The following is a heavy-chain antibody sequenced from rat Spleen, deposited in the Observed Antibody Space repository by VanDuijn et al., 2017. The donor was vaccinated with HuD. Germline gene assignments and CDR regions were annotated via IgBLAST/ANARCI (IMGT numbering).Heavy chain of an antibody. J-gene: IGHJ3*01. CDR1: GFTYSNYV. CDR2: ISTGGGNT. D-gene: IGHD4-3*01. CDR3: TTLNSGYDWFAY. Sequence: EVQLVESGGDLVQPGGSLKLSCAASGFTYSNYVMAWVRQAPTKGLEWVASISTGGGNTYYRDSVKGRFTITRDNAKSTLYLQMDSLRSEDTATYYCTTLNSGYDWFAYWGQGTLVTVSS. V-gene: IGHV5S23*01.